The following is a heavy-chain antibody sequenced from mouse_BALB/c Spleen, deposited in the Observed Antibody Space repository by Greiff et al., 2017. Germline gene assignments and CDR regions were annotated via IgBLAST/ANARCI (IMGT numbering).Heavy chain of an antibody. J-gene: IGHJ4*01. D-gene: IGHD1-1*01. CDR2: IDPANGNT. V-gene: IGHV14-3*02. CDR3: AITTVVEDYAMDY. CDR1: GFNIKDTY. Sequence: DVQLQESGAELVKPGASVKLSCTASGFNIKDTYMHWVKQRPEQGLEWIGRIDPANGNTKYDPKFQGKATITADTSSNTAYLQLSSLTSEDTAVYYCAITTVVEDYAMDYWGQGTSVTVSS.